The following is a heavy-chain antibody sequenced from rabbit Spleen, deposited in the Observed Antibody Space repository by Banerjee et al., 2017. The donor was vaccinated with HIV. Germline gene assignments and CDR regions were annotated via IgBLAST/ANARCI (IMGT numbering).Heavy chain of an antibody. V-gene: IGHV1S45*01. J-gene: IGHJ4*01. CDR1: GFDFSNKAV. CDR2: INAVTGRA. D-gene: IGHD1-1*01. CDR3: ARDLDDVIGWNFAW. Sequence: QEQLVESGGGLVQPEGSLTLTCKASGFDFSNKAVMCWVRQAPGKGLQWIACINAVTGRAVYATWAKGRFTFSKTSSTTVTLQMTSLTAADTATYFCARDLDDVIGWNFAWWGPGTLVTVS.